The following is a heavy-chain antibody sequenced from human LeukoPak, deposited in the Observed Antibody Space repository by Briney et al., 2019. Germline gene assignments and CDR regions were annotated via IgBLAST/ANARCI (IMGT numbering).Heavy chain of an antibody. D-gene: IGHD3-22*01. CDR1: GFTFSSYG. V-gene: IGHV3-30*02. CDR2: IRYDGSNK. Sequence: GGSLRLSCAASGFTFSSYGMHWVRQAPGKGLQWATFIRYDGSNKHYADSVKGRFNISRDNSKNTLYLQMNSLRAEDTAVYYCAKDTPAYDSSGYYYPYLDYWGQGTLVTVSS. CDR3: AKDTPAYDSSGYYYPYLDY. J-gene: IGHJ4*02.